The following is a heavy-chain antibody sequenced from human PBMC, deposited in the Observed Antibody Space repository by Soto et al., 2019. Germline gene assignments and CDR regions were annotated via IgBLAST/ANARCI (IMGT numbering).Heavy chain of an antibody. CDR3: ARVYGSGSYIAFDI. CDR2: ISALNGNT. Sequence: QVQLVQSGAEVKKPGASVKGSCKASGYTFTHYGISWVRQAPGQVLAWMGWISALNGNTKYVDNFQDRVTMTSDTSTITSYLEVRSLRSDDTGLYYCARVYGSGSYIAFDIWGQGTMVTASS. J-gene: IGHJ3*02. D-gene: IGHD3-10*01. V-gene: IGHV1-18*01. CDR1: GYTFTHYG.